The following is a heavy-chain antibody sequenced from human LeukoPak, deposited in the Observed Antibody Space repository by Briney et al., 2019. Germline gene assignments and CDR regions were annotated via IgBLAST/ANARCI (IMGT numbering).Heavy chain of an antibody. J-gene: IGHJ4*02. Sequence: GGSLKLSCAASGFTFSSYSMNWVRQAPGKGLEWVSYISSSSSTIYYADSVKGRFTISRDNAKNSLYLQMNSLRAEDTAVYYCARVGKYSSSYYWGQGTLVTVSS. D-gene: IGHD6-6*01. V-gene: IGHV3-48*01. CDR1: GFTFSSYS. CDR2: ISSSSSTI. CDR3: ARVGKYSSSYY.